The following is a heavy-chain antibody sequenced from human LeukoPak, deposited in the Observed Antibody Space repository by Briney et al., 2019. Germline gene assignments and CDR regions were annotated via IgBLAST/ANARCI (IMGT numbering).Heavy chain of an antibody. V-gene: IGHV3-7*01. Sequence: GGSLRLSCAASGFTFSSYWMSWVRQAPGKGLEWVANIKQDGSENYYVDSVKGRFTISRDNAKNSLYLQMNSLRAEDTAVYYCARGSRFGVVGRDAFDIWGQGTMVTVSS. CDR3: ARGSRFGVVGRDAFDI. D-gene: IGHD3-3*01. CDR2: IKQDGSEN. CDR1: GFTFSSYW. J-gene: IGHJ3*02.